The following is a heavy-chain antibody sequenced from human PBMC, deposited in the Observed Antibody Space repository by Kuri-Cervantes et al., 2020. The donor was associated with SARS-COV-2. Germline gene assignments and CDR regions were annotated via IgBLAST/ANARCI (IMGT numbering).Heavy chain of an antibody. CDR3: AAEANYYDSSGYYQHAYWYFDL. CDR1: GSTFTSSA. V-gene: IGHV1-58*01. Sequence: SVKVSCKASGSTFTSSAVQWVRQARGQRLEWIGWIVVGSGNTNYAQKFQERVTITRDMSTSTAYMELSNLRSEDTAVYYCAAEANYYDSSGYYQHAYWYFDLWGRGTLVTVSS. D-gene: IGHD3-22*01. J-gene: IGHJ2*01. CDR2: IVVGSGNT.